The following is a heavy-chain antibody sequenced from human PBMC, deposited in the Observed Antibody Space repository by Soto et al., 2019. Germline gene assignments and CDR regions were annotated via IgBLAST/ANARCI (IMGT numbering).Heavy chain of an antibody. CDR3: ARDLSYYGGNMDAFDI. D-gene: IGHD4-17*01. V-gene: IGHV1-69*13. Sequence: SVKVSCKASGGPFSRYAISWERQAPGQGLEWMGGIIPIFGTANYAQKFQGRVTITADESTSTAYMELSSLRSEDTAVYYCARDLSYYGGNMDAFDIWGQGTMVTVSS. CDR2: IIPIFGTA. J-gene: IGHJ3*02. CDR1: GGPFSRYA.